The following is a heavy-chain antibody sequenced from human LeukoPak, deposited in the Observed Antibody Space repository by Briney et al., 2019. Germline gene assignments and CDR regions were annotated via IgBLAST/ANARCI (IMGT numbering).Heavy chain of an antibody. J-gene: IGHJ4*02. CDR3: ARGVRGGSCFDY. D-gene: IGHD2-15*01. CDR2: INHSGST. V-gene: IGHV4-34*01. CDR1: GGSFSGYY. Sequence: PSETLSLTCAVYGGSFSGYYWSWIRQPPGKGLEWIGEINHSGSTNYNPSLKSRVTISVDTSKNQFSLRLSSVTAADTAVYYCARGVRGGSCFDYWGQGTLVTVSS.